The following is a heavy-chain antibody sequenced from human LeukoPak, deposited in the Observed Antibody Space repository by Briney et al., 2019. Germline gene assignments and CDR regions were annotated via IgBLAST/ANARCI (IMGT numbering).Heavy chain of an antibody. CDR2: IYYTGST. D-gene: IGHD2-15*01. V-gene: IGHV4-39*07. CDR3: ARGPRYSDCSGGSCYEGGDFDY. CDR1: GGSISSNNYY. J-gene: IGHJ4*02. Sequence: KASETLSLTCTVSGGSISSNNYYWAWIRQPPGKGLEWIANIYYTGSTYYNPSLKNRVTISVDTSKNQFSLKLSSVTAADTAVYYCARGPRYSDCSGGSCYEGGDFDYWGQGTLVTVSS.